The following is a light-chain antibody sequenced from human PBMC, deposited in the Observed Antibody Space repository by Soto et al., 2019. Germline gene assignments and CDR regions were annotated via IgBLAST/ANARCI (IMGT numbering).Light chain of an antibody. V-gene: IGLV1-44*01. CDR2: RVN. Sequence: QSVLTQPPSASGTPGQRVTISCSGSMSNIGSDTVDWYQQLPGTAPKLLIHRVNQRPSGVPGRFSASKSGTSASLAISGLQSEDEADYHCASWDASLNGGVFGGGTKLTAL. J-gene: IGLJ3*02. CDR1: MSNIGSDT. CDR3: ASWDASLNGGV.